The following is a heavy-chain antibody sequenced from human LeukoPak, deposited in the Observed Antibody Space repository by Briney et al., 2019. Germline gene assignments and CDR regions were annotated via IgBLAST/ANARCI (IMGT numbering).Heavy chain of an antibody. D-gene: IGHD1-14*01. CDR1: GFSVSTNY. CDR3: ARSLLTEYYFDY. Sequence: GGSLRLSCAASGFSVSTNYISWVRQAPGKGLEWVSVVYNGGSTYYADSVKGRFTISRDNSKNTVYLQMNSLRVGDTAVYYCARSLLTEYYFDYWGQGTLVIVSS. V-gene: IGHV3-66*01. CDR2: VYNGGST. J-gene: IGHJ4*02.